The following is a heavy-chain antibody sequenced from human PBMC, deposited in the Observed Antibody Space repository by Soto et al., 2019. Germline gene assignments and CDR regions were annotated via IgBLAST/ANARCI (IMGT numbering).Heavy chain of an antibody. V-gene: IGHV4-34*01. CDR2: IKHSGTT. Sequence: PSETLSLTCAVYGGSFSDYYWTWIRQPPGKGLEWIGAIKHSGTTTHNPSPKKRGTMSVDTTNNQSPLNLTSVTAADMAIHYCARGGRLRSPFGYWAKGILVTVSS. D-gene: IGHD4-17*01. CDR3: ARGGRLRSPFGY. CDR1: GGSFSDYY. J-gene: IGHJ4*02.